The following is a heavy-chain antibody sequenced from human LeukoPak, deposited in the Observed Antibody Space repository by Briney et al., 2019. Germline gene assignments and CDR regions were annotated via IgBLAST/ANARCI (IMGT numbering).Heavy chain of an antibody. J-gene: IGHJ2*01. CDR1: GFTFNTYS. CDR3: AKDHGDYPSRYFDV. CDR2: ISGSGGST. V-gene: IGHV3-23*01. D-gene: IGHD4-17*01. Sequence: GGSLRLSCAASGFTFNTYSMNWVRQAPGKGLEWVSAISGSGGSTYYADSVKGRFTIFRDNSKNTLYLQMNSLRAEDTAVYYCAKDHGDYPSRYFDVWGRGTLVTVSS.